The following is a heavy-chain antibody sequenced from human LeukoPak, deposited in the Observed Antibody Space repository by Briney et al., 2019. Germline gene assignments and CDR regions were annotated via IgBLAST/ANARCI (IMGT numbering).Heavy chain of an antibody. J-gene: IGHJ4*02. CDR3: ARDLAVAGPDY. CDR1: GFTFSSYE. CDR2: ISSSSSTI. Sequence: GGSLRLSCAASGFTFSSYEMNWVRQAPGKGLEWVSYISSSSSTIYYADSVKGRFTISRDNAKNSVYLQMNSLRAEDTAVYYCARDLAVAGPDYWGQGTLVTVSS. D-gene: IGHD6-19*01. V-gene: IGHV3-48*01.